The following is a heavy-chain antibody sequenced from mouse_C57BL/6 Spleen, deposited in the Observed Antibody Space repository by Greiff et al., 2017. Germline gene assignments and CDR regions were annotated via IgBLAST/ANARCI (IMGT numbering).Heavy chain of an antibody. D-gene: IGHD2-1*01. CDR1: GYTFTSYW. CDR3: ARYGNYRAFDY. Sequence: VQLQQPGAELVMPGASVKLSCKASGYTFTSYWMHWVKQRPGQGLEWIGEIDPSDSYTNYNQKFKGKSTLTVDKSSSTAYMQLSSLTSEDSAVYYCARYGNYRAFDYWGQGTTLTVSS. CDR2: IDPSDSYT. J-gene: IGHJ2*01. V-gene: IGHV1-69*01.